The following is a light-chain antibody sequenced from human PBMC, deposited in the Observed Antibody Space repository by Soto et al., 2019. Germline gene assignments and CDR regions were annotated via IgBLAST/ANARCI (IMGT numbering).Light chain of an antibody. CDR3: QHYNHCPPYA. CDR1: QSVGSN. CDR2: GAS. Sequence: EIVMTQSPATLSVSPGERATLSCRASQSVGSNLAWYQQKPGQAPRLLIYGASTRTTAIPARFSGSGSGTEFTLTISSLQSEDFAVYYCQHYNHCPPYAFGQGTKLEIK. J-gene: IGKJ2*01. V-gene: IGKV3-15*01.